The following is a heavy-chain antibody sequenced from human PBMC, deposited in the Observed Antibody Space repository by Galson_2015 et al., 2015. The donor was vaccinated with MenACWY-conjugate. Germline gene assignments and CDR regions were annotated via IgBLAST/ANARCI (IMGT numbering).Heavy chain of an antibody. J-gene: IGHJ3*02. Sequence: SVKVSCKASGYIFTLYYIHWVRQAPGQGLEWMGTISPSAGITHYAQKFQGRVSMNRDTSTSTVYMELISLKSDDTAVYYCAKVMLVGGSDGFDIWGQGTMVTVSS. CDR1: GYIFTLYY. V-gene: IGHV1-46*01. CDR2: ISPSAGIT. D-gene: IGHD2-15*01. CDR3: AKVMLVGGSDGFDI.